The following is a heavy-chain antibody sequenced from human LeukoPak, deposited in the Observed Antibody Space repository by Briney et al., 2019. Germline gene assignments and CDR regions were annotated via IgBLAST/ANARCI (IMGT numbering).Heavy chain of an antibody. D-gene: IGHD6-19*01. J-gene: IGHJ6*02. CDR2: ISTSGSP. Sequence: SETLSLTCTVSGGSISNYNWSWIRQPAGKGLEWIGRISTSGSPNYSPCLKSRVTLSVDTSKNQFSLKLTSVTAADTAVYYCARGSGWFFSNFYGMDIWGQGTTVTVSS. CDR1: GGSISNYN. V-gene: IGHV4-4*07. CDR3: ARGSGWFFSNFYGMDI.